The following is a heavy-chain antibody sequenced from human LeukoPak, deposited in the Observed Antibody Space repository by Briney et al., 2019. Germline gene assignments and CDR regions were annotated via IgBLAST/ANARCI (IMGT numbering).Heavy chain of an antibody. J-gene: IGHJ4*02. CDR3: AALGPVVPAALVDY. V-gene: IGHV1-24*01. Sequence: ASVKVSCKVSGYTLTELSMHWVRQAPGKGLEWMGGFDPEDGETIYAQKFQGRVTMTEDTSTDTACMELSSLRSEDTAVYYCAALGPVVPAALVDYWGQGTLVTVSS. CDR1: GYTLTELS. D-gene: IGHD2-2*01. CDR2: FDPEDGET.